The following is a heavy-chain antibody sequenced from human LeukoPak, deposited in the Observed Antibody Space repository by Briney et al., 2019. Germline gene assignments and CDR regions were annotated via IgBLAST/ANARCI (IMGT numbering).Heavy chain of an antibody. J-gene: IGHJ4*02. Sequence: GGSLRLSCAASGFTFSSYWMSWVRQAPGKGLEWVSYISSSSSTIYYADSVRGRFTISRDNAKNSLYLQMHSLRAEDTAVYYCVRDNPRCCGVVPANIDDYWGQGTLVTVSS. V-gene: IGHV3-48*01. CDR2: ISSSSSTI. D-gene: IGHD2-15*01. CDR1: GFTFSSYW. CDR3: VRDNPRCCGVVPANIDDY.